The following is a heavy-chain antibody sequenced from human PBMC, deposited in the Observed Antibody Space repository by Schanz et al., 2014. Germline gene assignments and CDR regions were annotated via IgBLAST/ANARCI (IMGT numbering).Heavy chain of an antibody. V-gene: IGHV1-46*01. CDR2: INPSGGGT. CDR1: GYTFVSYS. D-gene: IGHD2-2*01. CDR3: ARGTMPGTFDI. Sequence: QVQLVQSGAEVKKPGASVKVSCKASGYTFVSYSMHWVRQAPGQGLEWMGIINPSGGGTSYALRFQDRVTVTRDTSRSTVYMELSSLRYEDTALYYCARGTMPGTFDIWGQGTMXTVSS. J-gene: IGHJ3*02.